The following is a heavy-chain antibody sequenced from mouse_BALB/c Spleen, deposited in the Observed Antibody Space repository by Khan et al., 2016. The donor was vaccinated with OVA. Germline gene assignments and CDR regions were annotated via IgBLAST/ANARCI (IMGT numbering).Heavy chain of an antibody. Sequence: QVQLKQSGAELAKPGASVKMSCKASGYTFTSYWMHWVKQRPEQGLEWIGYINPSTGYTEYNQKFKDKATLTTDKSSSTAYMQLSSLTSEDSAVYYCTRRGQDGSFAYWGQGTLVTVAA. CDR1: GYTFTSYW. CDR2: INPSTGYT. V-gene: IGHV1-7*01. CDR3: TRRGQDGSFAY. D-gene: IGHD1-1*02. J-gene: IGHJ3*01.